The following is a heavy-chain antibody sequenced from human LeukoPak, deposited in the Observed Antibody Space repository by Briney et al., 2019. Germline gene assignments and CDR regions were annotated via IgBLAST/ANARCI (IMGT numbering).Heavy chain of an antibody. CDR1: GGTFSSYA. D-gene: IGHD1-26*01. Sequence: GASVKVSCKASGGTFSSYAISWVRQAPGQGLEWMGRVIPILGIANYAQKFQGRVTITADKSTSTAYMELSSLRSEDTAVYYCARSPLTLKWELLWYFDYWGQGTLVTVSS. V-gene: IGHV1-69*04. J-gene: IGHJ4*02. CDR2: VIPILGIA. CDR3: ARSPLTLKWELLWYFDY.